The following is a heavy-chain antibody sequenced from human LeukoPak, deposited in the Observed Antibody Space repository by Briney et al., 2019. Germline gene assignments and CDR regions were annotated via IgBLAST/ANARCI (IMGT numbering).Heavy chain of an antibody. D-gene: IGHD3-3*01. Sequence: PSETLSLTCTVSGGSISSYYWSWIRQPPGKGLEWIGYIYYSGSTNYNPSLKSRVTISVDTSKNQFSLKLSSVTAADTAVYYCARDAYDFWSGYQGDYWGQGTLVTVSS. J-gene: IGHJ4*02. CDR2: IYYSGST. V-gene: IGHV4-59*12. CDR1: GGSISSYY. CDR3: ARDAYDFWSGYQGDY.